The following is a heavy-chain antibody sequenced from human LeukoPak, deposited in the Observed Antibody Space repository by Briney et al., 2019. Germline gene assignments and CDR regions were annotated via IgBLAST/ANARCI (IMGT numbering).Heavy chain of an antibody. Sequence: GGSLRLSCAASGFTFSSYNMNWVRQAPGKGLEWVSAISGSGGSTYYADSVKGRFTISRDNSKNTLYLQMNSLRAEDTAVYYCAKDLSVRVRGFDYWGQGTLVTVSS. V-gene: IGHV3-23*01. J-gene: IGHJ4*02. CDR3: AKDLSVRVRGFDY. CDR1: GFTFSSYN. D-gene: IGHD3-10*01. CDR2: ISGSGGST.